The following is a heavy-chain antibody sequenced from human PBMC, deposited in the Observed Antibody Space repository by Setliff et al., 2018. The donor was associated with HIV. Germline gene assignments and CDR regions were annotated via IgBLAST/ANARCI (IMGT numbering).Heavy chain of an antibody. V-gene: IGHV4-4*02. CDR3: ASQVPSMLGRSLGY. CDR2: IHHSESA. D-gene: IGHD2-8*01. CDR1: GGSISSSHW. J-gene: IGHJ4*02. Sequence: SETLSLTCAVSGGSISSSHWWSWVRQPPGKGLEWIGEIHHSESANYNPSLKSRVTISVDKSKNHFSLKLSSVTAADTAVYYCASQVPSMLGRSLGYWGQGTLVTVSS.